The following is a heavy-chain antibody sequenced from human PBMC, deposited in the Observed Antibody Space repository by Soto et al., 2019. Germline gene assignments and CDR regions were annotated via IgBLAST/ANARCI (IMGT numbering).Heavy chain of an antibody. D-gene: IGHD5-12*01. CDR3: ARGRDGYNLGY. J-gene: IGHJ4*02. CDR1: GGSISSGDYY. CDR2: IYYSGSN. Sequence: PSETLSLTCTVSGGSISSGDYYWSWIRQPPGKGLEWIGYIYYSGSNYYNPTLKSRVTISVDTSKNQFSLKLSSVTAADTAVYYCARGRDGYNLGYWGQGTLVTVSS. V-gene: IGHV4-30-4*01.